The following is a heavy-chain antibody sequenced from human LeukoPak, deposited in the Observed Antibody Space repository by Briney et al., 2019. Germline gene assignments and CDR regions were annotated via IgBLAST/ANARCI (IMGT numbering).Heavy chain of an antibody. V-gene: IGHV3-21*01. D-gene: IGHD4/OR15-4a*01. CDR2: ISSSSSYI. Sequence: GGSLRLSCGASGFSFSNFAMNWVRQAPGKGLEWVSSISSSSSYIYYADSVKGRFTISRDNAKNSLYLQMNSLRAEDTAVYYCARPGDYGDFDYWGQGTLVTVSS. CDR3: ARPGDYGDFDY. J-gene: IGHJ4*02. CDR1: GFSFSNFA.